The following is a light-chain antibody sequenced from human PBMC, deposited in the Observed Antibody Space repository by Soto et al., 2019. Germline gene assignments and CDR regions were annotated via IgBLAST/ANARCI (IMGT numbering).Light chain of an antibody. Sequence: DIQMTQSPSSLSASVGDGVTITCRASQGIGNSLAWYQQKPGKVPKLLIYAASTLQSGVPSRFSGGGSGTDFTLTISSLQPEDVATYYCQKYNGAPWTFGQGTKVEIK. J-gene: IGKJ1*01. CDR1: QGIGNS. V-gene: IGKV1-27*01. CDR2: AAS. CDR3: QKYNGAPWT.